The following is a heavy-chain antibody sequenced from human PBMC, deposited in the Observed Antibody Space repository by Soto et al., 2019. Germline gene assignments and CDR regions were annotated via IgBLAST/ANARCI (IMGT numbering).Heavy chain of an antibody. J-gene: IGHJ4*02. Sequence: GGSLRLSCAASGFTFSSYAMSWVRQAPGKGLEWVSAISGSVGSTYYADSVKGRFTISRDNSKNTLYLQMNSLRAEDTAVYYCAKARNYYDSSGYHIWGQGTLVTVSS. CDR3: AKARNYYDSSGYHI. D-gene: IGHD3-22*01. CDR1: GFTFSSYA. V-gene: IGHV3-23*01. CDR2: ISGSVGST.